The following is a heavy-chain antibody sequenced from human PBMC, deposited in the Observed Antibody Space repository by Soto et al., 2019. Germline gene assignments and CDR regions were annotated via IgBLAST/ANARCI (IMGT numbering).Heavy chain of an antibody. V-gene: IGHV3-23*01. CDR1: GFIFITSGSAFIRYS. CDR2: ISGSGVRT. D-gene: IGHD3-16*01. Sequence: GGSLRLSCAASGFIFITSGSAFIRYSMTWVLQTPGKALEWVSSISGSGVRTYYSDSVRGRFTISRDNSKDRLYLEMNSVRAEDTAVYYCATPAYDYWGQGTLVTVSS. CDR3: ATPAYDY. J-gene: IGHJ4*02.